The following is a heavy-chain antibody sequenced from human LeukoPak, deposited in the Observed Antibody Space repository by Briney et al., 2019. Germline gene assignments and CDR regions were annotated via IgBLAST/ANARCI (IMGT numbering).Heavy chain of an antibody. V-gene: IGHV4-34*01. J-gene: IGHJ3*02. D-gene: IGHD3-9*01. CDR1: GGSFSGYY. Sequence: PSETLSLTCAVYGGSFSGYYWSWIRQPPGKGLERIGEINHSGSTNYNPSLKSRVTISVDTSKNQFSLKLSSVTAADTAVYYCAIETYYDILTGPSGAFDIWGQGTMVTVSS. CDR2: INHSGST. CDR3: AIETYYDILTGPSGAFDI.